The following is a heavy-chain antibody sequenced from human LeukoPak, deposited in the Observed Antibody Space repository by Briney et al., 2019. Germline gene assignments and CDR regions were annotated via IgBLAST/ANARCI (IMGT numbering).Heavy chain of an antibody. J-gene: IGHJ6*02. Sequence: GGSLRLSCAASGFTFSSYTVTWVRQAPGKGLEWVSSISGSGSTTYFADSVKGRFTMSRDNSKNTLYLQMNSLRAEDTAVYYCAKDSTVSGSYYGMDIWGQGTTVTVSS. CDR1: GFTFSSYT. CDR3: AKDSTVSGSYYGMDI. V-gene: IGHV3-23*01. D-gene: IGHD3-22*01. CDR2: ISGSGSTT.